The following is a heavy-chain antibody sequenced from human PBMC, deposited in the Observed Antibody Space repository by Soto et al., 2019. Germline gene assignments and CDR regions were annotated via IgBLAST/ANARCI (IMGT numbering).Heavy chain of an antibody. Sequence: ASLKVSGKASGYTFTGYYMHWVRQAPGQGREWMSIINPDGGSTSYAKKFKGRVSMGRGTSTSTVYVEVSSLRYEDTAVYYCTRGYCEILTGSPNPFAYWGQGTLVTVSS. V-gene: IGHV1-46*01. CDR1: GYTFTGYY. CDR2: INPDGGST. D-gene: IGHD3-9*01. CDR3: TRGYCEILTGSPNPFAY. J-gene: IGHJ4*02.